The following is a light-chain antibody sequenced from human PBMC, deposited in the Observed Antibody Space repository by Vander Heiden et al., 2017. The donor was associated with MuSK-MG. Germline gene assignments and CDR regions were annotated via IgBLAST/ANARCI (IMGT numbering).Light chain of an antibody. CDR2: DAS. V-gene: IGKV3-11*01. J-gene: IGKJ5*01. CDR1: QSVSSY. CDR3: QQRSNWPPT. Sequence: EIVLTQSPATLSLSPGERATLTCRASQSVSSYLGWYQQKPGQAPRLLIYDASNMATGIPARFSGSGSGTDFTLTISSLEPEDFAVYYCQQRSNWPPTFGQGTRLEIK.